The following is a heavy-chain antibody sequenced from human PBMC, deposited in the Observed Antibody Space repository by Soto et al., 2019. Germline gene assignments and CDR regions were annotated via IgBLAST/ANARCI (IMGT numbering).Heavy chain of an antibody. CDR2: ISGSGGST. CDR3: ARDLKVGVAKIMSGVYYYYGMDV. J-gene: IGHJ6*02. CDR1: GFTFSSYA. Sequence: PGVSLRLSCSASGFTFSSYAMSWVRQAPGKGLEWVSAISGSGGSTYYADSVKGRFTISRDNAKNSLYLQMNSLRAEDTAVYYCARDLKVGVAKIMSGVYYYYGMDVWGQGTTVIVS. V-gene: IGHV3-23*01. D-gene: IGHD5-12*01.